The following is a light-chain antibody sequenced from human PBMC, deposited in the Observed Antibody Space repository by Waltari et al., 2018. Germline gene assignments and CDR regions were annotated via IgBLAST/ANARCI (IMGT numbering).Light chain of an antibody. Sequence: LSVSPGDTAILTCRASQNIGTSLSWFQLRPGRAPRHLIYGASTRATGIPARFSASGSGTEFSLTISSLQSDDFAVYYCLQYNNWPYTFGQGTRLEIK. CDR1: QNIGTS. CDR2: GAS. V-gene: IGKV3-15*01. J-gene: IGKJ2*01. CDR3: LQYNNWPYT.